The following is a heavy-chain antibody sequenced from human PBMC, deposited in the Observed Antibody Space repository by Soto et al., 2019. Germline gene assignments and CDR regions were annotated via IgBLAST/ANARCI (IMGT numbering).Heavy chain of an antibody. Sequence: EVQLVESGGSLIQPGGSLRLSCAASGFSVSSNYMSWVRQAPGKGLEWVSVIHSGGRIYYADSVKGRFTIPRDNSKNTLYLQMNSLRVEDTAAYYCARGTKDGDYLFVWGQGTMVTVSS. CDR1: GFSVSSNY. D-gene: IGHD4-17*01. J-gene: IGHJ3*01. V-gene: IGHV3-53*01. CDR3: ARGTKDGDYLFV. CDR2: IHSGGRI.